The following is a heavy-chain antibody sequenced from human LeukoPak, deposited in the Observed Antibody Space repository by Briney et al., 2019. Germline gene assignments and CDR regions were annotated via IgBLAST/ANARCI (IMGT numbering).Heavy chain of an antibody. D-gene: IGHD6-19*01. CDR1: GFTFDDYG. CDR2: INWNGGST. J-gene: IGHJ6*03. CDR3: ARYSSGWGADYYYYMDV. V-gene: IGHV3-20*04. Sequence: GGSLRLSCAASGFTFDDYGMSWVRQAPGKGLEWVSGINWNGGSTGYADSVKGRFTISRDNAKNSLYLQMNSLRAEDTTLYYCARYSSGWGADYYYYMDVWGKGTTVTVSS.